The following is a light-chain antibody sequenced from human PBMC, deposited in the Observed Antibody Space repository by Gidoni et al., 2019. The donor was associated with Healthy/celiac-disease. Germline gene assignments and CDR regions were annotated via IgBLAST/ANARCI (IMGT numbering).Light chain of an antibody. CDR2: AAS. V-gene: IGKV1-39*01. CDR1: QSMSSY. Sequence: DIQMTQSPSSLSASVGDRVTITCRASQSMSSYLNWYQQKQGKAPKLLIYAASSLQSGVPSRFSGSGSGTDFTLTISSLQPEDFATYYCQQSYSTPSFGQGTRLEIK. J-gene: IGKJ5*01. CDR3: QQSYSTPS.